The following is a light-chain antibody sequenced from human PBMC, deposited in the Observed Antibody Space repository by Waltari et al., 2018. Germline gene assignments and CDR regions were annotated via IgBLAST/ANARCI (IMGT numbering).Light chain of an antibody. V-gene: IGLV1-44*01. J-gene: IGLJ2*01. CDR2: KHA. Sequence: QSVLTQPPSASGAPGPRVPISCSGSSSNLGSNTVNWYQQLPGTAPKLLIYKHARRPSGVPHRFSGSKSDNSASLTISWLQSGDEADYYCAAWDDSRNGHVVFGGGTKVTVL. CDR3: AAWDDSRNGHVV. CDR1: SSNLGSNT.